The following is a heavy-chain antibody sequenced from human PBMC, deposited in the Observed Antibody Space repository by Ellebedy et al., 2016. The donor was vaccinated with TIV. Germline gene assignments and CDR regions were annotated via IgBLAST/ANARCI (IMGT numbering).Heavy chain of an antibody. V-gene: IGHV1-24*01. CDR2: FDPEDGET. D-gene: IGHD1-14*01. Sequence: AASVKVSCKVSGYTLTELSMHWVRQAPGKGLEWMGGFDPEDGETIYAQKFQGRVTITRDTSANTAYMELSSLRSEGTAVDHCARAVYGMGWFDPWGQGTLVTVSS. CDR3: ARAVYGMGWFDP. J-gene: IGHJ5*02. CDR1: GYTLTELS.